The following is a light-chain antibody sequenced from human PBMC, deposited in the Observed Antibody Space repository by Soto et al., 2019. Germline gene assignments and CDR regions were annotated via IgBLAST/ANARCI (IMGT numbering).Light chain of an antibody. J-gene: IGKJ2*01. V-gene: IGKV1-39*01. Sequence: DLQMTQSPLSLSASIGDRVTITCRASQIINTHFSWYQQRPGKAPRLLIYDASSLASGVPSRFSGSGSGTDFSLAISSLQPEDVAIYYCQQTFGLPFTFGQGTKVEI. CDR1: QIINTH. CDR2: DAS. CDR3: QQTFGLPFT.